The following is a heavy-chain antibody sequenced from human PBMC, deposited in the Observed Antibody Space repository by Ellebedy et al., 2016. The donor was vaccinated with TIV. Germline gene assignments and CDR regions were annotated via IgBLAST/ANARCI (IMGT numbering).Heavy chain of an antibody. CDR3: ARRYSGSSYHYFDY. V-gene: IGHV4-59*08. D-gene: IGHD1-26*01. Sequence: MPSETLSLTCTVSGGSISSDHWSWIRQPPGKGLAWIGYIYYSGSMNYNPSLKSRVTMSVDTSRRQLSLKLRSVTAADTAVYYCARRYSGSSYHYFDYWGQGTLVIVSS. J-gene: IGHJ4*02. CDR1: GGSISSDH. CDR2: IYYSGSM.